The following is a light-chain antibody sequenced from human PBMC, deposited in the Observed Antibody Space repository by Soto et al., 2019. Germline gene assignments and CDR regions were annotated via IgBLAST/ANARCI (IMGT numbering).Light chain of an antibody. V-gene: IGKV1-5*03. CDR2: KAS. J-gene: IGKJ1*01. CDR1: QSISSW. CDR3: QQYNSYSP. Sequence: DIQMTQSPSTLSASVGDRVTITCRASQSISSWLAWYQQKPGKAPKLLIYKASSLESGVPSRFSGSGSGTEHTLTISSLQPDDFATYYYQQYNSYSPFGQGTKVEIK.